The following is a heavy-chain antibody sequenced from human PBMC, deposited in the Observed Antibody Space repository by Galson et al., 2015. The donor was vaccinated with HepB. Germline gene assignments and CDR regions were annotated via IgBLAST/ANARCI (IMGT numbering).Heavy chain of an antibody. V-gene: IGHV3-74*01. J-gene: IGHJ4*02. D-gene: IGHD3-22*01. CDR2: ITSDGSSK. CDR1: GFTFSSYW. Sequence: SLRLSCAASGFTFSSYWMHWVRQAPGKGLVWVAGITSDGSSKSYADSVKGRFTISRDNAKNTLYLQMNSLKAEETALYSCPRAGDYYDSSCYYFDYWGQGTLVTVSS. CDR3: PRAGDYYDSSCYYFDY.